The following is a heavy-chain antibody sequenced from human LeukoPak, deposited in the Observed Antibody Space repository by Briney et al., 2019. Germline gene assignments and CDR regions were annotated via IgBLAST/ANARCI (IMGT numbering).Heavy chain of an antibody. CDR1: GLSFEHYF. V-gene: IGHV4-59*01. Sequence: SETLSLTCTVSGLSFEHYFWSWIRQPPGKGLEWIGYIYYSGSTNYNPSLKSRVTISVDTSKNQFSLKLSSVTAADTAVYYCATTQRGPYYYYMDVWGKGTTVTVSS. J-gene: IGHJ6*03. D-gene: IGHD2-2*01. CDR2: IYYSGST. CDR3: ATTQRGPYYYYMDV.